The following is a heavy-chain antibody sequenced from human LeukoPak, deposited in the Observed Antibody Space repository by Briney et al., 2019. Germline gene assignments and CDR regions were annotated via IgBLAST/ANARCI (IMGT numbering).Heavy chain of an antibody. D-gene: IGHD1-26*01. J-gene: IGHJ4*02. Sequence: GGSLRLSCAASGFTFSSYAMSWVRQAPGKGLGWVSAISGSGGSTYYADSVKGRFTISRENSKNTLYLQMNSLRAEDTAVYYCAKALFPTYSGSYFDYWGQGTLVTVSS. CDR2: ISGSGGST. CDR1: GFTFSSYA. V-gene: IGHV3-23*01. CDR3: AKALFPTYSGSYFDY.